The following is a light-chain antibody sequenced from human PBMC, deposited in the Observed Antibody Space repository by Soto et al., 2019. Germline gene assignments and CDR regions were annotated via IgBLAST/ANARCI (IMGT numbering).Light chain of an antibody. CDR1: SSDVGGYNY. CDR3: YSYTSSRTMV. V-gene: IGLV2-14*01. CDR2: EVS. J-gene: IGLJ2*01. Sequence: QSVLTQPASVSGSPGQSITISCTGTSSDVGGYNYVSWYQQHPGKAPKLMIYEVSKRPSGVSNRFSGSKSGNTASLTISGLQAEDEADYYGYSYTSSRTMVFGGGAKLTVL.